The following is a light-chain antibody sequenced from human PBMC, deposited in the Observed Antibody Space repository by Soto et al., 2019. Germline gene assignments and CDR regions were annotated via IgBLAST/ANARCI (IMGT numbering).Light chain of an antibody. J-gene: IGKJ1*01. CDR3: QQYGSSPPT. Sequence: EIVLTQSPGTLSLSPGERATLSCRASQSVSSNYLAWYQRKPGQAPRLLIYGASSRATHIPYRFSGSGSGTDFTLTITRLEPEDFEVYYCQQYGSSPPTFGQGTKVEIK. CDR1: QSVSSNY. CDR2: GAS. V-gene: IGKV3-20*01.